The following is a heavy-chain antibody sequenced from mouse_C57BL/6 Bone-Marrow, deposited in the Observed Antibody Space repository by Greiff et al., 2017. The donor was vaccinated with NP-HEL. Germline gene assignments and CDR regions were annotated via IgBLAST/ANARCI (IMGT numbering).Heavy chain of an antibody. CDR3: ARGRRGWYFDV. V-gene: IGHV1-81*01. J-gene: IGHJ1*03. Sequence: VQLQQSGAELARPGASVKLSCKASGYTFTSYGISWVKQRTGQGLEWIGEIYPRSGNTYYNEKFKGKATLTADKSSSTAYMELRSLTSEDSAVYFWARGRRGWYFDVWGTGTTVTVSA. CDR2: IYPRSGNT. D-gene: IGHD2-12*01. CDR1: GYTFTSYG.